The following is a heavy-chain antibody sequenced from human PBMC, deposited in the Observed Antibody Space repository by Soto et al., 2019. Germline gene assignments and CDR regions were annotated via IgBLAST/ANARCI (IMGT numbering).Heavy chain of an antibody. V-gene: IGHV4-34*01. CDR1: GGSFSGYY. Sequence: QVQLQQWGAGLLKPSETLSLTCAVYGGSFSGYYWSWIRQPPGKGLEWIGEINHSGSTNYNPSLKSRVTISVDTSKNQFSLKLSSVTAADTAVYYCASRYCSGGSCSPPPPYMDVWGMGTTVTVSS. D-gene: IGHD2-15*01. CDR2: INHSGST. CDR3: ASRYCSGGSCSPPPPYMDV. J-gene: IGHJ6*03.